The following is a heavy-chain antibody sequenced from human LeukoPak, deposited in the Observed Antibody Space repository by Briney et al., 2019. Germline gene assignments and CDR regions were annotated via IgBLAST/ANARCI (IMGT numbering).Heavy chain of an antibody. Sequence: SGGSLRLSCAASGFTVSSNYMSWVRQAPGKGLEWVSVIYSGGSTYYADSVKGRSTISRDNSKNTLYLQMNSLRAEDTAVYYCARDGYYDYVWGSYRYTEPFDYWGQGTLVTVSS. J-gene: IGHJ4*02. V-gene: IGHV3-66*01. D-gene: IGHD3-16*02. CDR1: GFTVSSNY. CDR2: IYSGGST. CDR3: ARDGYYDYVWGSYRYTEPFDY.